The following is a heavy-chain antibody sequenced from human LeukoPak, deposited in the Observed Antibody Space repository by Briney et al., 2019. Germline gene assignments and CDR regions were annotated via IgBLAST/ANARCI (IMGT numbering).Heavy chain of an antibody. V-gene: IGHV1-69*05. J-gene: IGHJ5*02. CDR1: GGTFSSYA. D-gene: IGHD4-11*01. Sequence: GGSLRLFCAASGGTFSSYAISWVRQAPGQGLEWMGRIIPIFGTANYAQKFQGRVTITTDESTSTAYMELSSLRSEDTAVYYCARVSPDYTNNWFDPWGQGTLVTVSS. CDR3: ARVSPDYTNNWFDP. CDR2: IIPIFGTA.